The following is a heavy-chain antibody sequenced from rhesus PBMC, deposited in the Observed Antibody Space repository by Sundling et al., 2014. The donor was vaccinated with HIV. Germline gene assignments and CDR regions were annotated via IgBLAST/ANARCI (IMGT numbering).Heavy chain of an antibody. CDR3: GVMGY. J-gene: IGHJ4*01. Sequence: QVQLQESGPGLVKPSETLSLTCTVSGASISSFWWSWIRQSPGRGLEWIGEIGIHSGNTNYNPSLKSRITVSRDPSKSQFFLNLTSVTAADTAVYYCGVMGYWGQGVLVTVSS. CDR2: IGIHSGNT. CDR1: GASISSFW. V-gene: IGHV4-80*01.